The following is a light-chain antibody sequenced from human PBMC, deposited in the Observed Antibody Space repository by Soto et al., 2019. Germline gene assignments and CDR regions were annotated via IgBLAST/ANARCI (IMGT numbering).Light chain of an antibody. CDR2: AAS. Sequence: IQLTQSPSCESESVGDTVTITCRASEDVSAWLAWYQQKPGKAPKLLIYAASTLQSGVSSRFSGSGSGTDFTLTISSLLPEDFATYFCQQANTFPITFGQGARLEI. J-gene: IGKJ5*01. V-gene: IGKV1-12*01. CDR1: EDVSAW. CDR3: QQANTFPIT.